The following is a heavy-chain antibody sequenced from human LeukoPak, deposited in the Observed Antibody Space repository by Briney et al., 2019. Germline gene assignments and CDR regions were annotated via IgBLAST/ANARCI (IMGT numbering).Heavy chain of an antibody. Sequence: GGSLRLSCAASGFMFSRLGMQWVRQAPGEGLEWVAMIWHDGSVEEYADSVKGRFTISRDNSQNTLYLQMNSLRDDDTAVYYCAKEGDQFRGYLDAWGKGTTVTVS. CDR3: AKEGDQFRGYLDA. J-gene: IGHJ6*03. D-gene: IGHD3-16*01. V-gene: IGHV3-33*06. CDR2: IWHDGSVE. CDR1: GFMFSRLG.